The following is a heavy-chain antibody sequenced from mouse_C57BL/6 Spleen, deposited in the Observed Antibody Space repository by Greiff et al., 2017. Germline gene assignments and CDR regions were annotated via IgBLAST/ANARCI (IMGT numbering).Heavy chain of an antibody. CDR1: GYTFTSYW. D-gene: IGHD4-1*01. V-gene: IGHV1-59*01. CDR2: IDPSDIYT. Sequence: QVQLQQPGAELVRPGTSVKLSCKASGYTFTSYWMHWVKQRPGQGLEWIGVIDPSDIYTNYNQKFKGKATLTVDTSSSTAYMQLSSLTSEDSAVYYCARKTGTDYYAMDYWGQGTSVTVSS. J-gene: IGHJ4*01. CDR3: ARKTGTDYYAMDY.